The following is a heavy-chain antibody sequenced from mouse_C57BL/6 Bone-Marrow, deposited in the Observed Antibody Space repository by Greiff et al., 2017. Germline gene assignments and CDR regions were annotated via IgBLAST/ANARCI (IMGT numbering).Heavy chain of an antibody. CDR2: IYPGSGNT. J-gene: IGHJ2*01. CDR1: GYTFTDYY. Sequence: QVQLQQSGAELVRPGASVKLSCKASGYTFTDYYINWVKQRPGQGLEWIARIYPGSGNTYYNEKFKGKATLTAEKSSSTAYMQLSILTSEDSAVYFCARAYSFYYGGQGTTLTVSS. CDR3: ARAYSFYY. V-gene: IGHV1-76*01.